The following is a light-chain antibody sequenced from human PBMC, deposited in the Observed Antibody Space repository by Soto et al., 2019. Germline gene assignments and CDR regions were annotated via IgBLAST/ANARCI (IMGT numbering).Light chain of an antibody. CDR2: YND. J-gene: IGLJ2*01. CDR3: QSYDSSLSGHVV. V-gene: IGLV1-40*01. Sequence: QAVVTQPPSVSGAPGQRVTISCTGSSSNLGSGFDVQWYQQLPGTAPKLLIYYNDNRPSGVPDRFSGSKSGTSASLAITGRQADDEADYYCQSYDSSLSGHVVFGGGTKLTVL. CDR1: SSNLGSGFD.